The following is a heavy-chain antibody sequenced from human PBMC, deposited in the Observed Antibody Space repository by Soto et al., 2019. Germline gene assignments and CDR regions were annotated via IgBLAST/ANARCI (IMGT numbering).Heavy chain of an antibody. J-gene: IGHJ4*02. CDR2: MNPNSGGT. D-gene: IGHD2-8*01. CDR3: VRVRSNCPSCSCHFDY. CDR1: GYSFTSYD. V-gene: IGHV1-8*01. Sequence: ASVKVSCKASGYSFTSYDINWVRQATGQGLEWMGWMNPNSGGTGHAQKFRGRVTMTRDTSISTAYMELSSLRSGDTAVDFCVRVRSNCPSCSCHFDYWGQGTQVTVSS.